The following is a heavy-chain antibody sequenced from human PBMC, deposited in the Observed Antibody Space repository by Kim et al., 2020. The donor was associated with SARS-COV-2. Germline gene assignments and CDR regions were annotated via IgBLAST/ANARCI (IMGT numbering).Heavy chain of an antibody. J-gene: IGHJ2*01. Sequence: GITQYNPSLRSRATISIDTSKNQFSLKVTSVTAADTAVYYCARRGRTFDLWGRGTLVTVSS. CDR2: GIT. D-gene: IGHD5-12*01. CDR3: ARRGRTFDL. V-gene: IGHV4-59*12.